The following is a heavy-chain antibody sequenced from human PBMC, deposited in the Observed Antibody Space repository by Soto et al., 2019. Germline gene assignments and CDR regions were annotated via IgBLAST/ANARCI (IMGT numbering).Heavy chain of an antibody. J-gene: IGHJ3*02. CDR3: ARELGAFDI. V-gene: IGHV3-7*03. D-gene: IGHD7-27*01. CDR2: IKQDGSEK. Sequence: GGSLRLSCAASGFTFSSYWMSWVRQAPGKGLEWVATIKQDGSEKYYVDSVKGRFTITRDNAKNSLYRKMNSLRAEDTAVYYCARELGAFDIWGQGTMVTVSS. CDR1: GFTFSSYW.